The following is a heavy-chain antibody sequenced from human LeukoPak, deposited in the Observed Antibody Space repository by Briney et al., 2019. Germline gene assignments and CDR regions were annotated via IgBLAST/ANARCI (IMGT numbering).Heavy chain of an antibody. CDR2: IYHSGST. J-gene: IGHJ4*02. CDR3: ARGSPLDYYFDY. Sequence: SETLSLTCAVYGGSFSGYYWGWIRQPPGKGLEWIGSIYHSGSTYYNPSLKSRVTISVDTSKNRFSLRLSSVTAADTAVYYCARGSPLDYYFDYWGQGTLVTVSS. CDR1: GGSFSGYY. V-gene: IGHV4-38-2*01.